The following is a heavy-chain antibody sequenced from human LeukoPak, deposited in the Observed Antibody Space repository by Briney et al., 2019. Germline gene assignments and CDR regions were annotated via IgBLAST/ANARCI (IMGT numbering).Heavy chain of an antibody. J-gene: IGHJ3*02. CDR3: ARRYCSGGSCYSERGAFDI. V-gene: IGHV4-39*07. CDR2: IYYSGST. D-gene: IGHD2-15*01. CDR1: GGSINTPNYY. Sequence: SETLSLTCTVSGGSINTPNYYWGWIRQPPGKGLEWIGSIYYSGSTFYNPSLKSRVTISVDTSKNQFSLKLSSVTAADTAVYYCARRYCSGGSCYSERGAFDIWGQGTMVTVSS.